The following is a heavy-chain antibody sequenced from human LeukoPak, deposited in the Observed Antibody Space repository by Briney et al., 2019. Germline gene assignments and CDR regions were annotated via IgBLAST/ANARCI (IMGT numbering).Heavy chain of an antibody. J-gene: IGHJ6*03. CDR3: AKSHSDGYGRSWATSYLYYMDV. CDR1: GFSFSSYA. CDR2: IRYDGSNT. Sequence: GGSLRLSCAASGFSFSSYAMHWVRQAPGKGLEWVAFIRYDGSNTYYADSMKGRFTISRDNSKTTLYLQMSSLRSEDTALYYCAKSHSDGYGRSWATSYLYYMDVWGKGTTVTISS. V-gene: IGHV3-30*02. D-gene: IGHD5-18*01.